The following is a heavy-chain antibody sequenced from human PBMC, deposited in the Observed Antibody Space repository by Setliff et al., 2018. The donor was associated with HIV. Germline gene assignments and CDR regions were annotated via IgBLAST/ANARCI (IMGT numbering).Heavy chain of an antibody. CDR3: ARAAGYTGGWGYGATYHYYMDV. V-gene: IGHV3-7*03. CDR1: GFTFSGHW. CDR2: INQLGSER. Sequence: GGSLRLSCAASGFTFSGHWMTWVRQAPGKGLESVANINQLGSERYYADSVKGRFTISRDNAKNSLFLQMNSLRVDDTAVYYCARAAGYTGGWGYGATYHYYMDVWGKGTTVTVSS. J-gene: IGHJ6*03. D-gene: IGHD6-19*01.